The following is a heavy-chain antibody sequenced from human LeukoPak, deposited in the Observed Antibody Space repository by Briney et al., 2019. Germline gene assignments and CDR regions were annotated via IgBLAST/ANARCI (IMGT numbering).Heavy chain of an antibody. V-gene: IGHV1-18*01. J-gene: IGHJ4*02. CDR3: ARPRQSGYSSGSGGFDY. CDR2: ISAYSGNA. CDR1: GYTFTSSG. D-gene: IGHD5-18*01. Sequence: GASVKVSCKASGYTFTSSGISWVRQAPGQGLEWMGWISAYSGNANYAQKLQGRVTMTTDTSTSTVYMELRSLRSDDTAVYYCARPRQSGYSSGSGGFDYWGQGTLVTVSS.